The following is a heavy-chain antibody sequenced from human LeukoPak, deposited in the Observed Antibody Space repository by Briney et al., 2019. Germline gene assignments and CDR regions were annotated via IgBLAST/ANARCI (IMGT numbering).Heavy chain of an antibody. CDR3: ASLRSAYSGYDVVIFDY. CDR1: GYTFTSYY. CDR2: INPSGGST. V-gene: IGHV1-46*01. Sequence: EASVKVSCKASGYTFTSYYMHWVRQAPGQGLEWMGIINPSGGSTSYAQKFQGRVTMTRDTSTSTAYMELSSLRSEDTAVYYCASLRSAYSGYDVVIFDYWGQGTLVTVSS. J-gene: IGHJ4*02. D-gene: IGHD5-12*01.